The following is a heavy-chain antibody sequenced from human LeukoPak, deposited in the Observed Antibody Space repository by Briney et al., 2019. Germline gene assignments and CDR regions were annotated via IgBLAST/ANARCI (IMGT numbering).Heavy chain of an antibody. Sequence: PGGSLRLSCAASEFTLSSYAMSWVRQAPGKGLEWVSAISGSGGSTYHADSVKGRFTISRDNSKNTLYLQMNSLRAEDTAVYYCAKTYYYDFPYGMDVWGQGTTVTVSS. J-gene: IGHJ6*02. CDR1: EFTLSSYA. V-gene: IGHV3-23*01. CDR2: ISGSGGST. D-gene: IGHD3-3*01. CDR3: AKTYYYDFPYGMDV.